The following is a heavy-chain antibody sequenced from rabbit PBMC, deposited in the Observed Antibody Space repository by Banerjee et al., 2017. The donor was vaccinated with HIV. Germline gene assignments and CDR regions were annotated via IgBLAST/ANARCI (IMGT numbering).Heavy chain of an antibody. CDR2: IYTSSGST. D-gene: IGHD1-1*01. J-gene: IGHJ4*01. CDR3: ARDLPDSSGYSFNL. Sequence: QQQLEESGGGLVKPGGTLTLTCKASGIDFSSYYYMCWVRQAPGKGLELIACIYTSSGSTWYASWVNGRFTISKTSSTVDLKMTSLTAADTATYFCARDLPDSSGYSFNLWGPGTLVTVS. V-gene: IGHV1S43*01. CDR1: GIDFSSYYY.